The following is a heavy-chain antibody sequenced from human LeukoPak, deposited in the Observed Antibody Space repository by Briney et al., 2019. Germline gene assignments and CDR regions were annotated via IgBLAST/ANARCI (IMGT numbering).Heavy chain of an antibody. CDR3: TTDNYYDSSGYYYYMDV. J-gene: IGHJ6*03. V-gene: IGHV3-15*01. D-gene: IGHD3-22*01. Sequence: GGSLRLSCAASGFTFSNAWMSWVRQAPGKGLEWVGRIKSKTDGGTTDYAAPVKGRFTISRDDSKNTLYLQVNSLKTEDTAVYYCTTDNYYDSSGYYYYMDVWGKGTTVTVSS. CDR1: GFTFSNAW. CDR2: IKSKTDGGTT.